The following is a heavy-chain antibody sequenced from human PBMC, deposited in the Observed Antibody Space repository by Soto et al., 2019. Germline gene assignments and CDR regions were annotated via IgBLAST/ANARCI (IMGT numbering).Heavy chain of an antibody. V-gene: IGHV3-30*18. J-gene: IGHJ4*02. Sequence: GGSLRLSCAASGFTFSSYGMHWVRQAPGKGLEWVAVISYDGSNKYYADSVKGRFTISRDNSKNTLCLQMNSLRAEDTAVYYCAKGGYSYGYPSNWGQGTLVTVSS. CDR3: AKGGYSYGYPSN. CDR1: GFTFSSYG. CDR2: ISYDGSNK. D-gene: IGHD5-18*01.